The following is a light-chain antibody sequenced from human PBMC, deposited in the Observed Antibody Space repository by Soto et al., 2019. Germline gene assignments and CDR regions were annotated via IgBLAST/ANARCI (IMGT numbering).Light chain of an antibody. CDR3: QQYNTYLTWT. CDR2: DAS. V-gene: IGKV1-5*01. J-gene: IGKJ1*01. CDR1: QSVSMW. Sequence: TQMTQSPSTLSASVGDRVTITCRASQSVSMWLAWYQQKPGKAPRLLIYDASNLESGVPSRFSGSGSRTEFNLTITSLQPEDAGTYYGQQYNTYLTWTFGQGTKVEIK.